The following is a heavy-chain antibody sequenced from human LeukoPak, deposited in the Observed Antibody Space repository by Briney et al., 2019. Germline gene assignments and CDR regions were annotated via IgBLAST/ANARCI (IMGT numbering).Heavy chain of an antibody. CDR3: AKGFGYGEDNYFDY. Sequence: GRSLRLSCAASGFTFSSYSMSWVRQAPGKGLEWVSAISDSGSSTYYADSVKGRVTISRDKSKNTLYLQMNSLRAEDTALYYCAKGFGYGEDNYFDYWGQGTLVTVPS. CDR2: ISDSGSST. J-gene: IGHJ4*02. V-gene: IGHV3-23*01. D-gene: IGHD4-17*01. CDR1: GFTFSSYS.